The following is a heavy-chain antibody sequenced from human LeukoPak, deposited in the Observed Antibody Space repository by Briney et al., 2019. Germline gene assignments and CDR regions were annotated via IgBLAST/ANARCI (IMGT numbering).Heavy chain of an antibody. Sequence: SVKVSCKASGGTFSSYAISWVRQAPGQGLEWMGGIIPIFGTANYAQKFQGRVTITADESTSTAYMELSSLRSEDTVVYYCASPGYYYGSGSYFIFDYWGQGTLVTVSS. D-gene: IGHD3-10*01. CDR3: ASPGYYYGSGSYFIFDY. V-gene: IGHV1-69*13. J-gene: IGHJ4*02. CDR1: GGTFSSYA. CDR2: IIPIFGTA.